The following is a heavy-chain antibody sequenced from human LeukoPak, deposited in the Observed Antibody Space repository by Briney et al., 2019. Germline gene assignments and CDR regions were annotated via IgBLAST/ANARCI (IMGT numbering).Heavy chain of an antibody. Sequence: GGSLRLSCAASGFTFSSYWMSWVRQAPGKGLEWVALISYDVSKKYYAASVRGRFTVSRDNSKNTVNLEMNSLRGEDTAVYYCAKDSYGMDVWGQGTTVTVSS. J-gene: IGHJ6*01. CDR1: GFTFSSYW. CDR3: AKDSYGMDV. V-gene: IGHV3-30*18. CDR2: ISYDVSKK.